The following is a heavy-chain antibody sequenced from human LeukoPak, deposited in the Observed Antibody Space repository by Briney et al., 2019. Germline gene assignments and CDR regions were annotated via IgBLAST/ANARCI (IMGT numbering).Heavy chain of an antibody. Sequence: GGSLRLSCAASGFTFSNYGMHWVRQAPGKGLEWVAVISYDGSNKYYADSVKGRFTISRDNSKNTLYLQMNSLRAEDTAVYYCAKDFSGSGSYYRYYYYYYMDVWGKGTTVTVSS. CDR2: ISYDGSNK. V-gene: IGHV3-30*18. J-gene: IGHJ6*03. CDR3: AKDFSGSGSYYRYYYYYYMDV. CDR1: GFTFSNYG. D-gene: IGHD3-10*01.